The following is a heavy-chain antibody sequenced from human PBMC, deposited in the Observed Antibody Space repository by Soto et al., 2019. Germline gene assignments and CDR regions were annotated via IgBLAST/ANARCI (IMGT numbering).Heavy chain of an antibody. CDR3: ASQLSADAFDI. V-gene: IGHV3-64*01. CDR1: GFTFNFYA. Sequence: EVQLVESGGGLVQPGGSLRLSCAASGFTFNFYAMPWVRQAPGKGLEYVSAISRNGNTTYYANSVKGRFTISRDNSKNTLYLQMGSLRSEDMAVYDCASQLSADAFDIWGQGTMVIVSS. CDR2: ISRNGNTT. J-gene: IGHJ3*02. D-gene: IGHD2-2*01.